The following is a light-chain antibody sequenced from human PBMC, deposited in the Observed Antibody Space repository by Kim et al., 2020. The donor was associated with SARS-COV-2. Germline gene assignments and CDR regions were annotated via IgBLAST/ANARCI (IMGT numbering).Light chain of an antibody. CDR2: GAS. J-gene: IGKJ1*01. Sequence: ASVGDRVTITCRASQDITNDLGWYQQKPGKAPQRLIYGASSLQGGVPSRFSGIGSGTEFTLTISSLQPEDLASYYCLQQYNYPWTFGQGTKVEIK. CDR3: LQQYNYPWT. CDR1: QDITND. V-gene: IGKV1-17*01.